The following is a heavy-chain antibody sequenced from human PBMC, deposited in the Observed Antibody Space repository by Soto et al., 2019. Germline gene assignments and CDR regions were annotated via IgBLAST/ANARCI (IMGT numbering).Heavy chain of an antibody. D-gene: IGHD3-10*01. CDR2: IYYSGST. J-gene: IGHJ4*02. CDR3: ARPATRRDNYGSGSYKAYYFDY. V-gene: IGHV4-39*01. Sequence: QLQLQESGPGLVKPSETLSLTCTVSGGSISSSSYYWGWIRQPPGKGLEWIGSIYYSGSTYYNPSLKSRVTISVDTSKNQCSLKLSSVTAADTAVYYCARPATRRDNYGSGSYKAYYFDYWGQGTLVTVSS. CDR1: GGSISSSSYY.